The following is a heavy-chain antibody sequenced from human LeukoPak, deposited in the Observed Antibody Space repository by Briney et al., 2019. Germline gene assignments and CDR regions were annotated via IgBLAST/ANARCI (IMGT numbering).Heavy chain of an antibody. CDR3: ARRLEAVARRYWYFDL. Sequence: SETLSLTCTVSGGSISSSSYYWGWIRQPPGKGLEWIGSIYYSGSTYYNPSLKSRVTISVDTSKNQFSLKLSSVTAADTPVYYCARRLEAVARRYWYFDLWGRGTLVTVSS. D-gene: IGHD6-19*01. J-gene: IGHJ2*01. CDR2: IYYSGST. V-gene: IGHV4-39*01. CDR1: GGSISSSSYY.